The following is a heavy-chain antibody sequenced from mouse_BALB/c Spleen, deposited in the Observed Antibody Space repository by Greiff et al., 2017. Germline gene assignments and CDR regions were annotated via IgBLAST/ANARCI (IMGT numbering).Heavy chain of an antibody. Sequence: EVQLQQSGAELVKPGASVKLSCTASGFNIKDTYMHWVKQRPEQGLEWIGRIDPANGNTKYDPKFQGKATITADTSSNTAYLQLSSLTSEDTAVYYCARGIYYGYDDDYAMDYWGQGTSVTVSA. D-gene: IGHD2-2*01. J-gene: IGHJ4*01. CDR2: IDPANGNT. V-gene: IGHV14-3*02. CDR3: ARGIYYGYDDDYAMDY. CDR1: GFNIKDTY.